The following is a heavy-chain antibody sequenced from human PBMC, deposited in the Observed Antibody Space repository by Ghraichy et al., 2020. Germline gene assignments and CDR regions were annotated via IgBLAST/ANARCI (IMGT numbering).Heavy chain of an antibody. Sequence: GGSLRLSCAASGFTFSSYWMSWVRQAPGKGLEWVANIKQDGSEKYYVDSVKGRFTISRDNAKNSLYLQMNSLRAEDTAVYYCARVPSYSSSWAFDYWGQGTLVTVSS. J-gene: IGHJ4*02. CDR3: ARVPSYSSSWAFDY. D-gene: IGHD6-13*01. CDR2: IKQDGSEK. V-gene: IGHV3-7*01. CDR1: GFTFSSYW.